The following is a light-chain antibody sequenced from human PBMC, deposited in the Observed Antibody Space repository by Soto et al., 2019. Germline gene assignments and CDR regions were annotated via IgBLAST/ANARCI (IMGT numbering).Light chain of an antibody. Sequence: SYELTQPPSVSVAPGQTARITCEGNNIATKSVHWYQQKPGQAPVLVVYDGSDRPSGIPDRFSGSNSGNTATLTISRVGAGDEADYYCQVWDALSDHYVFGTGTQLTVL. CDR1: NIATKS. V-gene: IGLV3-21*02. J-gene: IGLJ1*01. CDR3: QVWDALSDHYV. CDR2: DGS.